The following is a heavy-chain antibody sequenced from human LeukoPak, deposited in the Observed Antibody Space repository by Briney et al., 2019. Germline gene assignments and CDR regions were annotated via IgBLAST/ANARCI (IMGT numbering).Heavy chain of an antibody. CDR1: GFTFSSYN. D-gene: IGHD6-13*01. CDR2: ISSSSSYI. Sequence: GGSLRLSCAASGFTFSSYNMNWVRQAPGKGLEWVSSISSSSSYIYYADSVKGRFTISRDNAKNSLYLQMNSLRAEDTAVYYCAFIPRASGIAAAGSDAFDIWGQGTMVTVSS. CDR3: AFIPRASGIAAAGSDAFDI. V-gene: IGHV3-21*01. J-gene: IGHJ3*02.